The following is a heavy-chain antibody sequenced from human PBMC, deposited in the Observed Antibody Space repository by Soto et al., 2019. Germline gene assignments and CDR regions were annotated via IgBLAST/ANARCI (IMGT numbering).Heavy chain of an antibody. J-gene: IGHJ6*03. CDR3: ARAVYSSSYYYYYYYMDV. CDR1: GGSISSSSYY. V-gene: IGHV4-39*01. Sequence: SETLSLTCTVSGGSISSSSYYWGWIRQPPGKGLEWIGSIYYSGSTYYNPSLKSRVTISVDTSKNQFSLKLSSVTAADTAVYYCARAVYSSSYYYYYYYMDVWGKGTTVTVSS. CDR2: IYYSGST. D-gene: IGHD6-6*01.